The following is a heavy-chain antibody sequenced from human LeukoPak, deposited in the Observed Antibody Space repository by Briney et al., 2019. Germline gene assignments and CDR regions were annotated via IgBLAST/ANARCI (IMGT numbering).Heavy chain of an antibody. D-gene: IGHD6-19*01. CDR2: ISSSSSYI. J-gene: IGHJ4*02. Sequence: GGSLRLSCAASGFTFSSYSMNWVRQAPGKGLEWVSSISSSSSYIYYADSVKGRFTISRDNSKNTLYLQMNSLRAEDTAVYYCAKGRVVAVAGTPFDYWGQGTLVTVSS. CDR1: GFTFSSYS. CDR3: AKGRVVAVAGTPFDY. V-gene: IGHV3-21*04.